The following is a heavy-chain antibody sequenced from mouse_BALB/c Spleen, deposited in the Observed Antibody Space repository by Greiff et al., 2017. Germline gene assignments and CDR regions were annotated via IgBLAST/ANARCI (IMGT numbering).Heavy chain of an antibody. CDR2: ISYSGST. CDR1: GDSITSGY. Sequence: EVKLVESGPSLVKPSQTLSLTCSVTGDSITSGYWNWIRKFPGNKLEYMGYISYSGSTYYNPSLKSRISITRDTSKNQYYLQLNSVTTEDTATYYCARSKSQDYAMDYWGQGTSVTVSS. V-gene: IGHV3-8*02. CDR3: ARSKSQDYAMDY. D-gene: IGHD6-2*01. J-gene: IGHJ4*01.